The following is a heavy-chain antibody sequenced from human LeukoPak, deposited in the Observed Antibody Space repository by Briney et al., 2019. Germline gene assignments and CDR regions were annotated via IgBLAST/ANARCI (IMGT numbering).Heavy chain of an antibody. CDR1: GFSLSTSGMG. J-gene: IGHJ4*02. CDR3: AHRGGSGTYHDYGFDY. Sequence: SGPTLVNPTQTLTLTCSFSGFSLSTSGMGVGWIRQPPGKALEWLALIYWDDDKRYSPSLRSRVTITKDSSKNQVVLTMTNIEAVDIATYYCAHRGGSGTYHDYGFDYWGQGTLVTVSS. D-gene: IGHD3-10*01. CDR2: IYWDDDK. V-gene: IGHV2-5*02.